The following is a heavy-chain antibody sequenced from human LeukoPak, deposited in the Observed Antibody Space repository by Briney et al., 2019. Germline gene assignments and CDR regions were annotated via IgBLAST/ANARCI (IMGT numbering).Heavy chain of an antibody. CDR2: IKSKADGGTV. V-gene: IGHV3-15*01. Sequence: GGSLRLSCAVSGLTFTNAWMTWVRQAPGKGLEWVGRIKSKADGGTVDYAAPVTGRFTISRDDSKNTLYLQIISLKTEDTAVYYCATIYSSRSSSRYWGQGTLVTVSS. J-gene: IGHJ4*02. D-gene: IGHD6-6*01. CDR3: ATIYSSRSSSRY. CDR1: GLTFTNAW.